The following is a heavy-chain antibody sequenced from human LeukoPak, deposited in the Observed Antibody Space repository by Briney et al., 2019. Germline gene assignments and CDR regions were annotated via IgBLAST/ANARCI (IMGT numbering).Heavy chain of an antibody. CDR1: GFTFSSYW. V-gene: IGHV3-74*01. Sequence: GGSLRLSCAASGFTFSSYWMHWVRQAPGKGLVWVSCINSDGSSTSYADSVKGRFTISRDNAKNTLYLQMNSLRAEDTAVYYCAREQRAYYFDYWGQGTLVTVSS. CDR2: INSDGSST. J-gene: IGHJ4*02. D-gene: IGHD6-25*01. CDR3: AREQRAYYFDY.